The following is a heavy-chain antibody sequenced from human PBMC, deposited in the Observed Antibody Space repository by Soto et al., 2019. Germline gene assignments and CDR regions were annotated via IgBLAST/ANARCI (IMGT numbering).Heavy chain of an antibody. J-gene: IGHJ6*02. V-gene: IGHV3-74*01. CDR1: GFTFSSYW. Sequence: GGSLRLSCAASGFTFSSYWMHWVRQAPGKGLVWVSRINSDGSSTSYADSVKGRFTISRDNAKNTLYLQMNSLRAEDTAVYYCARDLPAVAGTRGYYYYYGMDVWGQGTTVTVSS. CDR3: ARDLPAVAGTRGYYYYYGMDV. CDR2: INSDGSST. D-gene: IGHD6-19*01.